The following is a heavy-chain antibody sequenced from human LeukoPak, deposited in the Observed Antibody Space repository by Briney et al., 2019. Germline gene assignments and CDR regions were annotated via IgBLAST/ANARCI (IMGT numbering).Heavy chain of an antibody. CDR3: AKMGIAAAGTPLDV. V-gene: IGHV1-18*01. D-gene: IGHD6-13*01. Sequence: ASVTVSCKCSGYTFTRYGISWVRPAPGQGLEWVGWISTYNGDTNYAQKLQGRVTITTDTPTNTAYMGLRSLRADDTAVYYCAKMGIAAAGTPLDVWGKGTTVTVSS. CDR2: ISTYNGDT. J-gene: IGHJ6*04. CDR1: GYTFTRYG.